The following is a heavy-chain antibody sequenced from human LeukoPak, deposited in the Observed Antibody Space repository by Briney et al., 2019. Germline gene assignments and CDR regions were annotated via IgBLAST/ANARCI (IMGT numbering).Heavy chain of an antibody. D-gene: IGHD2-15*01. CDR2: IYYSGST. J-gene: IGHJ4*02. CDR3: AREPLIHCSGGSCYSGGFDY. Sequence: SETLSLTCTVSGGSISSYYWSWIRQPPGKGLEWIGYIYYSGSTNYNPSLKSRVTISVDTSKNQFSLKLSSVTAADTAAYYCAREPLIHCSGGSCYSGGFDYWGQGTLVTVSS. V-gene: IGHV4-59*01. CDR1: GGSISSYY.